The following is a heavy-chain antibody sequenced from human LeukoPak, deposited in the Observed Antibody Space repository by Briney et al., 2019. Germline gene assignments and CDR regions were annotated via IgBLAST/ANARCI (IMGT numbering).Heavy chain of an antibody. D-gene: IGHD2-15*01. V-gene: IGHV3-48*03. J-gene: IGHJ4*02. CDR1: GFTFSSYE. Sequence: PGGSLRLSCAASGFTFSSYEMNWVRQAPGKGLEWVSYISSSGSTIYYADSVKGRFTISRDNAKNSLYLQMNSLRAEDTAVYYCARDRCSGGSCYSAAVFDYWGQGTLVTVSS. CDR3: ARDRCSGGSCYSAAVFDY. CDR2: ISSSGSTI.